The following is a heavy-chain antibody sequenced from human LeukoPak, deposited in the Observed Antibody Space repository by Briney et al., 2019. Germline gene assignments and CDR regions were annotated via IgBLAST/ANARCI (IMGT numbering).Heavy chain of an antibody. D-gene: IGHD3-16*01. CDR2: INHSGST. J-gene: IGHJ5*02. CDR3: ARRGLVWFDP. Sequence: PSETLSLTCAVYGGSFSGYYWSWIRQPPGKGLEWIGEINHSGSTNYNPSLKSRVTISVDTSKNQFSLKLSSVTAADTAVYYCARRGLVWFDPWGQGTLVTVSS. V-gene: IGHV4-34*01. CDR1: GGSFSGYY.